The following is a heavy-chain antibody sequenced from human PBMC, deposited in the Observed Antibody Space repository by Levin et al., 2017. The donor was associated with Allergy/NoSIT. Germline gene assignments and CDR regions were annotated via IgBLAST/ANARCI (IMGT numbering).Heavy chain of an antibody. CDR1: GFTFSSYA. Sequence: GGSLRLSCAASGFTFSSYAMHWVRQAPGKGLEWVAVISYDGSNKYYADSVKGRFTISRDNSKNTLYLQMNSLRAEDTAVYYCARTSSSSPFYYYYGMDVWGQGTTVTVSS. D-gene: IGHD6-13*01. CDR3: ARTSSSSPFYYYYGMDV. V-gene: IGHV3-30-3*01. J-gene: IGHJ6*02. CDR2: ISYDGSNK.